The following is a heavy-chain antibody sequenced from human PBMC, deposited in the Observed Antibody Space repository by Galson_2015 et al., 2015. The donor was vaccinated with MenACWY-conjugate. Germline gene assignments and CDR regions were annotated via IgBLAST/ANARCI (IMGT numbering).Heavy chain of an antibody. Sequence: ATLFLSCTVAGGSISTYYWYWIWPSPTKGLEWIGNVYYSGSTNYNSSLKGRVTISVDKSKNKFSLKLTSVTAADTAVYYCARDISMVRGIMGLWGQGTLVTVSS. CDR3: ARDISMVRGIMGL. D-gene: IGHD3-10*01. J-gene: IGHJ4*02. V-gene: IGHV4-59*01. CDR2: VYYSGST. CDR1: GGSISTYY.